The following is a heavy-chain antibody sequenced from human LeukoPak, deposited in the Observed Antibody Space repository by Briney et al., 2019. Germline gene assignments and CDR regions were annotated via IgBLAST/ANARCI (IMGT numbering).Heavy chain of an antibody. CDR3: ARHNFARPFDY. V-gene: IGHV4-59*08. CDR2: AYHTGDT. CDR1: GGSISSSY. J-gene: IGHJ4*02. D-gene: IGHD6-6*01. Sequence: PSETLSLTCTVSGGSISSSYWSWIRQPPGKGLEWIGYAYHTGDTNSNPSLKSRVTISMDTSKNQFSLRLSSVAAADTAVYYCARHNFARPFDYWGQGTLVTVSS.